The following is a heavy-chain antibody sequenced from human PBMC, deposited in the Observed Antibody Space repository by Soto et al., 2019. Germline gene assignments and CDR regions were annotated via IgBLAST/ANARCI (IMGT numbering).Heavy chain of an antibody. CDR2: IYKSATT. CDR1: GDSISNLDYF. D-gene: IGHD7-27*01. V-gene: IGHV4-30-4*01. J-gene: IGHJ5*01. CDR3: ARGRYCLTGRCFPNWFDS. Sequence: SETLSLTCSVSGDSISNLDYFWAWIRQPPGQALEYIGYIYKSATTYYNPSFESRVAISVDTSKSQFSLNVTSATAADTAVYFCARGRYCLTGRCFPNWFDSWGQGALVTVSS.